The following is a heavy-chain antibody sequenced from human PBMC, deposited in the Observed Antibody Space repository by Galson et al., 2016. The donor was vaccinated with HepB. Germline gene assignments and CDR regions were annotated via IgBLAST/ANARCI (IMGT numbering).Heavy chain of an antibody. CDR1: GGSISSGNW. V-gene: IGHV4-4*02. CDR3: VRDGGQRDYDFWSGFDY. CDR2: IWHTGDA. Sequence: SETLSLTCSVSGGSISSGNWWSWVRQPPGKGLEWIGEIWHTGDANYKPSLKTGVTMSLDKSKSQFSLKLNSVTAADTAVYYCVRDGGQRDYDFWSGFDYWGEGTLVTVSS. D-gene: IGHD3-3*01. J-gene: IGHJ4*02.